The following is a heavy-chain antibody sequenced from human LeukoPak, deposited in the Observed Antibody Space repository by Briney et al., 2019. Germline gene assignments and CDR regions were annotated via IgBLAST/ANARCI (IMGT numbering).Heavy chain of an antibody. CDR1: GFAFNNYN. D-gene: IGHD3-3*01. J-gene: IGHJ4*02. Sequence: GGSLRLSWAASGFAFNNYNMDWVRQAPGKGLEWVSSISSRSSSIYYADSVKGRFTISRDNAKNSLYLQMNSLRAEDTAVYFCARAGGVFGVVPKLDYWGQGTLVAVSS. CDR3: ARAGGVFGVVPKLDY. V-gene: IGHV3-21*01. CDR2: ISSRSSSI.